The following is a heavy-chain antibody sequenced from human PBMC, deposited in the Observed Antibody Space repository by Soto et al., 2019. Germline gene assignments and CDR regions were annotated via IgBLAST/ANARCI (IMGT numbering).Heavy chain of an antibody. CDR3: AKHFVNGEIDY. CDR2: IGSSGGVT. J-gene: IGHJ4*02. D-gene: IGHD3-10*01. V-gene: IGHV3-23*01. CDR1: GFTFSTYA. Sequence: EVQLLESGGGLVQPGGSLRLSCVASGFTFSTYAMSWVRQAPGKGLEWVSIIGSSGGVTVYADSVKGRFTISRDNSKNTLYLKMNSLTAEDTAVYYCAKHFVNGEIDYWGQGTLVTVSS.